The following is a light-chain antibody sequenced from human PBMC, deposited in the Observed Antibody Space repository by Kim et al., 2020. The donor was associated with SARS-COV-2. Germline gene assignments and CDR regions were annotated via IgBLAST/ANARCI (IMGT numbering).Light chain of an antibody. CDR2: DVN. V-gene: IGLV2-14*03. CDR1: RSDIGIYNY. Sequence: QSALTQPASVSGSPGQSITISCTGSRSDIGIYNYVSWYQFYPGKAPKFIIYDVNKRPSGVSDRFSGSKSGNTASLTISGLQDEDEADYYCSSYTSSSTYVFGTGTKVTVL. J-gene: IGLJ1*01. CDR3: SSYTSSSTYV.